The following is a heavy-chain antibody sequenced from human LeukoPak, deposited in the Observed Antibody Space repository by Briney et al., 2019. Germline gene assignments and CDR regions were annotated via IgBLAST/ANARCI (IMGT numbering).Heavy chain of an antibody. CDR3: ATKSVGFSIAAAFDY. CDR1: GYTFTSYD. V-gene: IGHV1-8*01. Sequence: GASVKVSCKASGYTFTSYDINWVRQATGQGLEWMGWMDPNSGNTGYAQKFQGRVTMTRNTSISTAYMELSSLRSEDTAVYYCATKSVGFSIAAAFDYWGQGTLVTVSS. J-gene: IGHJ4*02. D-gene: IGHD6-13*01. CDR2: MDPNSGNT.